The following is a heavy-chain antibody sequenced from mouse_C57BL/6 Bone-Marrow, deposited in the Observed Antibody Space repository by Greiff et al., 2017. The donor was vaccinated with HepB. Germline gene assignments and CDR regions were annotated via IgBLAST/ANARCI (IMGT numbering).Heavy chain of an antibody. CDR2: IHPNSGST. CDR3: ARFYYGSSSWFAY. Sequence: QVQLQQPGAVLVKPGASVKLSCKASGYTFTSYWLHWVKQRPGQGLEWIGMIHPNSGSTNYNEKFKSKATLTVDKSSSTAYMQLSSLTSEDSAVYYCARFYYGSSSWFAYWGQGTLVTVSA. D-gene: IGHD1-1*01. V-gene: IGHV1-64*01. CDR1: GYTFTSYW. J-gene: IGHJ3*01.